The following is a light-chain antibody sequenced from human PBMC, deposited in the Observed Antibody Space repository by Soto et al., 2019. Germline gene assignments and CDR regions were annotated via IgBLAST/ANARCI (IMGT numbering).Light chain of an antibody. J-gene: IGKJ1*01. CDR1: QSISSW. V-gene: IGKV1-5*01. CDR3: LQSYKYPWT. CDR2: DAS. Sequence: IQMTHSPSTLSASVLYRVTITFLASQSISSWLSWYHQKPGKAPKLLIYDASSLESGVPSRFSGSGSGTEFTLTISSLQPDDFATYYCLQSYKYPWTFGQGTKVDIK.